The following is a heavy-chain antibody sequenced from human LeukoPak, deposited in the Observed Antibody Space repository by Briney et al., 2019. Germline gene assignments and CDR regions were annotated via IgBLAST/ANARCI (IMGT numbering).Heavy chain of an antibody. CDR2: FSPSGYT. D-gene: IGHD4-11*01. Sequence: SETLSLTCTVSGGSISSGDYHWAWIRQPPGKGLEWIGSFSPSGYTYYTPSLKSRVTISADTSKNQFSLRLSSVTAADTAVHYCARVSYRRFDYWGQGNLVTVSS. V-gene: IGHV4-39*01. CDR3: ARVSYRRFDY. J-gene: IGHJ4*02. CDR1: GGSISSGDYH.